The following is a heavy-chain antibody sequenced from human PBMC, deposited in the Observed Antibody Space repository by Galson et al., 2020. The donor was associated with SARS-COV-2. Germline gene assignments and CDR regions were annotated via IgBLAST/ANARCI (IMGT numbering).Heavy chain of an antibody. CDR3: ARRFHRDGYNYEIDY. Sequence: GESLKISCKGSGYSFTNYWIGWVRQMPGKGLEWMGIIYPDDSDTRYSPSFQGQVTISADNSISTAYLQWSSLKASDTAMYYCARRFHRDGYNYEIDYWGQGTLVTASS. V-gene: IGHV5-51*01. D-gene: IGHD5-12*01. J-gene: IGHJ4*02. CDR1: GYSFTNYW. CDR2: IYPDDSDT.